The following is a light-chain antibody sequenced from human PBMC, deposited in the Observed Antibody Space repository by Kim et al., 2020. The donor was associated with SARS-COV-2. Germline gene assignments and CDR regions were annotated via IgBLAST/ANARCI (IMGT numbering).Light chain of an antibody. CDR2: GKN. CDR3: HSRVSSTTHNYF. V-gene: IGLV3-19*01. J-gene: IGLJ1*01. Sequence: SSELTQDPAVSVALGQTVRITCQGDSLRSYSASWYQQKPGQPPILVLYGKNMPSAIIERFSCSTSGNTASLSITAAPQAGEADYYCHSRVSSTTHNYFFG. CDR1: SLRSYS.